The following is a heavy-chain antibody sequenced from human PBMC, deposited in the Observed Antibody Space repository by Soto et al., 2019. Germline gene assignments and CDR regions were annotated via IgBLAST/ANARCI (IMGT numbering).Heavy chain of an antibody. V-gene: IGHV3-23*01. CDR2: ISDSGDST. CDR1: GFTFSSYA. Sequence: GGSLRLSCAASGFTFSSYAMTWVRQAPGKGLEWVSGISDSGDSTYYADSVKGRFTISRDNSKNTLYLQMNSLRAEDTAVYYCARAGGVPYYYYAFDFWGQGTTVT. CDR3: ARAGGVPYYYYAFDF. J-gene: IGHJ6*02.